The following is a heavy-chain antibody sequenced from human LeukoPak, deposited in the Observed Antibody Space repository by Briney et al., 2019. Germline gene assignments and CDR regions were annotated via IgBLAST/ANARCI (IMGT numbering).Heavy chain of an antibody. CDR3: ARARGSGSYYGHDYYYYHYMDV. V-gene: IGHV1-3*01. J-gene: IGHJ6*03. Sequence: ASVKVSCKASGYTFTSYAMHWVCQAPGQRLEWMGWINAGNGNTKYSQKFQGRVTMTRDTSTSTVYMELSSLRSEDTAIYYCARARGSGSYYGHDYYYYHYMDVWGKGTTVTVSS. CDR2: INAGNGNT. CDR1: GYTFTSYA. D-gene: IGHD3-10*01.